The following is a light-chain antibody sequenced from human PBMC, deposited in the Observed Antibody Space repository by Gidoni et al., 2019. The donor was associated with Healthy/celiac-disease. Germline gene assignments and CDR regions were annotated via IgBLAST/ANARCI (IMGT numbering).Light chain of an antibody. CDR3: QQYYCTLPLT. CDR1: QSVLYSSNNKNY. CDR2: WAA. V-gene: IGKV4-1*01. Sequence: DIVMTQYPDSLAVSLGERATINCKSSQSVLYSSNNKNYVAWYQQKPGQPPKLLMYWAATRESGVLERFIGCGSGTDFPLTISSLQAEDVAVSFLQQYYCTLPLTFGGGAKVEL. J-gene: IGKJ4*01.